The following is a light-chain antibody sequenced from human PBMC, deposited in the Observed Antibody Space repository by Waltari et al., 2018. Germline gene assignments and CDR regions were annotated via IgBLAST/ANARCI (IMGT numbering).Light chain of an antibody. V-gene: IGLV2-11*01. CDR1: SSDVGGYNY. J-gene: IGLJ2*01. CDR2: DVT. Sequence: QSALTQPRSVSGSPGQSVAISCTGTSSDVGGYNYVSWYQQHPGKAPKIIIYDVTKRPSWVPDRFSGSKSGNTASLTISGLQAEDEADYYCCSYAGPFGGGTKLTVL. CDR3: CSYAGP.